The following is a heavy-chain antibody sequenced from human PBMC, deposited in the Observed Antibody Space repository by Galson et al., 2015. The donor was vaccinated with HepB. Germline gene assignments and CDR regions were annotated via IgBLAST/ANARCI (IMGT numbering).Heavy chain of an antibody. Sequence: SLRLSCAASGFTFSSYSMNWVRQAPGKGLEWVSSISSSSSYIYYADSVKGRFTISRDNAKNSLYLQMNSLRAEDTAVYYCARARLRGACSSTSCYRYWFDPWGQGTLVTVSS. J-gene: IGHJ5*02. CDR3: ARARLRGACSSTSCYRYWFDP. V-gene: IGHV3-21*01. CDR2: ISSSSSYI. D-gene: IGHD2-2*01. CDR1: GFTFSSYS.